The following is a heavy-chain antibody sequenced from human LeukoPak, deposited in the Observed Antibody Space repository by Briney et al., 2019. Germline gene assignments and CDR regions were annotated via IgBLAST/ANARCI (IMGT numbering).Heavy chain of an antibody. V-gene: IGHV3-11*01. Sequence: GRSLRLSCAASGFTFSDYYMSWIRQAPGKGLEWVSYISSSGSTIYYADSVKGRFTISRDNAKNSLYLQMNSLRAEDTAVYYCARDLEDLWFGELNSYYYYYGMDVWGQGTTVTVSS. CDR1: GFTFSDYY. D-gene: IGHD3-10*01. J-gene: IGHJ6*02. CDR2: ISSSGSTI. CDR3: ARDLEDLWFGELNSYYYYYGMDV.